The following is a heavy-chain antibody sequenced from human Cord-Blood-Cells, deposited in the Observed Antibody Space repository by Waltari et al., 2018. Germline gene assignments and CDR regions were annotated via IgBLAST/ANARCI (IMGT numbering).Heavy chain of an antibody. D-gene: IGHD1-26*01. CDR1: GFTVSSNY. V-gene: IGHV3-66*01. CDR2: IYCGGST. J-gene: IGHJ5*02. CDR3: ARVGYSGSYYNWFDP. Sequence: EVQLVESGGGLVQPGGSLRLSCAASGFTVSSNYMSWVRQAPGKGLEWVSVIYCGGSTYYADSVKGRFTISRDNSKNTLYLQMNSLRAEDTAVYYCARVGYSGSYYNWFDPWGQGTLVTVSS.